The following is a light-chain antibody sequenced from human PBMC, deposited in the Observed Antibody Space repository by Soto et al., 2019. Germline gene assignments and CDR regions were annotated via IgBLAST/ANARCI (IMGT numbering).Light chain of an antibody. CDR3: QHYSTWPWT. V-gene: IGKV3-15*01. J-gene: IGKJ1*01. Sequence: EIVMTQSPATLSVSPGERATLSCRASQSVSSKLAWYQQKPGQGPRLLIYGASSRATGIPARFIGSGSGTEFTLTISSLQSEDFAVYYCQHYSTWPWTFGQGTKVEIK. CDR1: QSVSSK. CDR2: GAS.